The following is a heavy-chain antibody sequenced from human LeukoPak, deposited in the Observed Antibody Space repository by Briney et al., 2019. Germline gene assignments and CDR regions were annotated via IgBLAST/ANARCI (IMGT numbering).Heavy chain of an antibody. Sequence: PSETLSLTCTVSGGSISSVGNYWTWIRQLPGKGLECIGYIYDSGSTYYNPSLARRVSISIDTSENQFALKLSSVTAADTAVYYCARVGSSGLYYSGSTDYSLYLDVWGKGTTVTVSS. CDR3: ARVGSSGLYYSGSTDYSLYLDV. D-gene: IGHD3-22*01. J-gene: IGHJ6*04. CDR2: IYDSGST. V-gene: IGHV4-31*03. CDR1: GGSISSVGNY.